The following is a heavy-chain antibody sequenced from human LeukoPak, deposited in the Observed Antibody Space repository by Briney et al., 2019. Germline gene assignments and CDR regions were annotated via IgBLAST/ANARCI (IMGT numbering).Heavy chain of an antibody. D-gene: IGHD6-13*01. J-gene: IGHJ4*02. CDR3: ANPKESSSWYKFDY. CDR1: GFTFSSSA. Sequence: GGSLRLSCSASGFTFSSSAMSWVRQAPGKGLEWVSVIYSGGRTDYADSVKGRFTISRDNSKNTLYLQMNSLRAEDTAVYYCANPKESSSWYKFDYWGQGTLVTVSS. V-gene: IGHV3-23*01. CDR2: IYSGGRT.